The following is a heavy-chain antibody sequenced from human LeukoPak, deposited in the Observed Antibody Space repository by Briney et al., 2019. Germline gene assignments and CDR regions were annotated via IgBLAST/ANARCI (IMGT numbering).Heavy chain of an antibody. D-gene: IGHD5-18*01. CDR1: GSTFSGYW. CDR3: ARGGGYSYGPTDY. J-gene: IGHJ4*02. Sequence: GGSLRLSCAASGSTFSGYWMHWVRQAPGKGLVWVSRINSDGSSTSYADSVKGRFTISRDNAKNTLYLQMNSLRAEDTAVYYCARGGGYSYGPTDYWGQGTLVTVSS. V-gene: IGHV3-74*01. CDR2: INSDGSST.